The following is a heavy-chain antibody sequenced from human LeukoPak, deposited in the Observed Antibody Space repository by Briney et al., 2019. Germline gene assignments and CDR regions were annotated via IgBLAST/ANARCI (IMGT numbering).Heavy chain of an antibody. J-gene: IGHJ6*03. CDR3: ARDKQGGSYKDYYMDV. CDR2: IYAGGNI. D-gene: IGHD1-26*01. V-gene: IGHV3-53*01. Sequence: GDSLRLSCAASGFTVKSNHMSWVRQAPGKGLEWVGVIYAGGNIYYADSVMGRFNISRDNSKNTLYLQMHSLRPEDMAVYFCARDKQGGSYKDYYMDVWGKGATVTVSS. CDR1: GFTVKSNH.